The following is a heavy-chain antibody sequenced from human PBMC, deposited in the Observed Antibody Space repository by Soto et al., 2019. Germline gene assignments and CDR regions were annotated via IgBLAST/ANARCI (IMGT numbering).Heavy chain of an antibody. CDR3: ARGRAIFGVVIIAFDY. J-gene: IGHJ4*02. V-gene: IGHV1-8*01. Sequence: ASVKVSCKASGYTFTSYDINWVRQATGQGLEWMGWMNPNSGNTGYAQKFQGRVTMTRNTSISTAYIELSSLRSEDTAVYYCARGRAIFGVVIIAFDYWGQGTLVTVSS. CDR1: GYTFTSYD. CDR2: MNPNSGNT. D-gene: IGHD3-3*01.